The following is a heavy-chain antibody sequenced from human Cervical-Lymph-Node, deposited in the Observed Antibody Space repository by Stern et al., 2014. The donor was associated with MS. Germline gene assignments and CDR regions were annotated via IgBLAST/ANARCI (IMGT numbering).Heavy chain of an antibody. CDR3: AREAPVEPAATDAFDI. J-gene: IGHJ3*02. Sequence: VQLVESGGGVVQPGRSLRLSCAASGFTFSTYGMHWVRQAPGQGLEWVAVIWSDETNSLYADSVKGRFTISRDNSKNTLYLQMNTLRTEDTAVYYCAREAPVEPAATDAFDIWGRGTMVAVSS. CDR2: IWSDETNS. D-gene: IGHD2-2*01. V-gene: IGHV3-33*01. CDR1: GFTFSTYG.